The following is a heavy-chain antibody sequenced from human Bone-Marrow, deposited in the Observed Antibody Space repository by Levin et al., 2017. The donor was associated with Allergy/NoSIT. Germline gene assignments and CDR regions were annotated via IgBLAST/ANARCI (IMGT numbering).Heavy chain of an antibody. CDR2: IYSGGAT. V-gene: IGHV3-66*01. D-gene: IGHD3-9*01. CDR3: ARSFDYNFA. J-gene: IGHJ4*02. Sequence: GESLKISCAASGFTVSNNQMNWLRQAPGRNLEWVSLIYSGGATYYADSVKGRFTISRDQSKNTLYLQMNSLRAEDTAVYYCARSFDYNFAGGQGTLVTVSS. CDR1: GFTVSNNQ.